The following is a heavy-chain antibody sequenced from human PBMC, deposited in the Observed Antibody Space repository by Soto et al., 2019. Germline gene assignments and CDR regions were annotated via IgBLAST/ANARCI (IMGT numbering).Heavy chain of an antibody. J-gene: IGHJ6*02. V-gene: IGHV4-39*01. CDR1: GGSISSSSY. CDR3: RRSSRYSTDV. CDR2: IYSIGST. D-gene: IGHD6-13*01. Sequence: QLQLQESGPGLVKPSETLSLTCTVSGGSISSSSYWGWIRQPPGKGLEWIGSIYSIGSTYYNPSLKSRVTISAATSKNQFPLKLSSVTAADTAVYYCRRSSRYSTDVWGQGTTVTVSS.